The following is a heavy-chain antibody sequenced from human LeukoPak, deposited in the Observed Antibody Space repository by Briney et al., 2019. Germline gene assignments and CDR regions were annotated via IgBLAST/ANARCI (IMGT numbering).Heavy chain of an antibody. V-gene: IGHV3-23*01. Sequence: GGSLRLSWAASGFTFSGYAMTWVRQAPGKGLEWVSAISGNGFSTYYADSVKGRFTISRDNSKNMLYLQMNSLRAEDTAVYYCAKVLVMAKHYYYHGLDVWGPGTTVAVSS. D-gene: IGHD5-24*01. CDR1: GFTFSGYA. CDR2: ISGNGFST. J-gene: IGHJ6*02. CDR3: AKVLVMAKHYYYHGLDV.